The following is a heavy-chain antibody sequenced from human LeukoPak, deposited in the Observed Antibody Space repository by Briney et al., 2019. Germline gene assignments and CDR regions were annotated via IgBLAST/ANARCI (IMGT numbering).Heavy chain of an antibody. Sequence: GGSLRLSCAASGFTFSTYAMSWVRQAPGKGLEWVALTWSDDTNKYYGDSVKDRFTISRDNSKNMLYLQMNSLRAEDTALYYCAKELFGYFDYWGQGTLVTVSS. D-gene: IGHD3-3*01. CDR3: AKELFGYFDY. CDR1: GFTFSTYA. J-gene: IGHJ4*02. V-gene: IGHV3-30*02. CDR2: TWSDDTNK.